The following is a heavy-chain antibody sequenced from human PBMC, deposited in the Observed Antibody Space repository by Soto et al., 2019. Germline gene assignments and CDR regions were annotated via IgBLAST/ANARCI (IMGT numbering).Heavy chain of an antibody. CDR1: GYVFTKSA. V-gene: IGHV1-3*01. D-gene: IGHD6-19*01. CDR2: ISGDSGNT. CDR3: ARDGVAAGNINFDY. J-gene: IGHJ4*01. Sequence: ASVKVSCKASGYVFTKSAMHWVRQAPGQRFEWMGWISGDSGNTKYSPKLQDRVTITRDTSASTAYMELSSLRCEDTALYYCARDGVAAGNINFDYWGQGTLVTVSS.